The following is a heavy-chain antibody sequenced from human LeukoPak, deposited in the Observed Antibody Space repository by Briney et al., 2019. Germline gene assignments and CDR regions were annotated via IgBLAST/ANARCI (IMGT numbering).Heavy chain of an antibody. Sequence: ASVKVSCKASGYTFTGYYMHWVRQAPGQGLECMGWINPNSGGTNYAQKFQGRVPMTRDTSISTAYMELSRLRPDDTAVYYCARGWKVYMDVWGKGTTVTVSS. J-gene: IGHJ6*03. CDR3: ARGWKVYMDV. D-gene: IGHD1-1*01. CDR2: INPNSGGT. CDR1: GYTFTGYY. V-gene: IGHV1-2*02.